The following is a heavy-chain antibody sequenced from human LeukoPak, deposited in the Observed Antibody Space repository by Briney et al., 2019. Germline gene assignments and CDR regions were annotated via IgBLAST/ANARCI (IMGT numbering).Heavy chain of an antibody. CDR3: ARAALYSSREVDY. CDR2: INPNSGGT. J-gene: IGHJ4*02. CDR1: GYTFTGYY. D-gene: IGHD6-13*01. Sequence: GASVKVSCKASGYTFTGYYMHWVRQAPGRGLEWMGWINPNSGGTNYAQKLQGRVTMTTDTSTSTAYMELRSLRSDDTAVYYCARAALYSSREVDYWGQGTLVTVSS. V-gene: IGHV1-2*02.